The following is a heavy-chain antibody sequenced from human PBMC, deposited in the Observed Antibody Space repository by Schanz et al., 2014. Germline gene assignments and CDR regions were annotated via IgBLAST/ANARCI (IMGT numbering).Heavy chain of an antibody. J-gene: IGHJ3*01. CDR1: GFTFSSYW. V-gene: IGHV3-7*01. CDR3: ARDADYNPTSDFWYDAYDF. Sequence: DVQLVESGGTLVQPWGSLIISCAASGFTFSSYWMVWLRQAPGKGLEWVANIEGDGTRTYYVDSVKGRFTVSRDNAENSLYLHMRSLRVDDTAVYYCARDADYNPTSDFWYDAYDFWGQGTVVTVSS. CDR2: IEGDGTRT. D-gene: IGHD1-1*01.